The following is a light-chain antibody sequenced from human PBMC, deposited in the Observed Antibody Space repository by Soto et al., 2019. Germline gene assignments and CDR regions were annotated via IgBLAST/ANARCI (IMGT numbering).Light chain of an antibody. V-gene: IGKV3-20*01. J-gene: IGKJ2*01. CDR1: QSVRNSY. CDR3: QQYGRSPRYT. Sequence: EIVLTQFPDTLSLSPGERATLSCRASQSVRNSYLAWYQQRPGQAPRLLIYGADSRATGIPDRFSGSGSDTYFTLTISRLEPEDFAVYYCQQYGRSPRYTFGQGTKLEI. CDR2: GAD.